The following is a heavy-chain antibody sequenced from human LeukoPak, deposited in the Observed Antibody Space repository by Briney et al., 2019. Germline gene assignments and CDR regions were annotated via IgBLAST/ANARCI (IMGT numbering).Heavy chain of an antibody. D-gene: IGHD2-2*01. CDR3: ARVVVVPAADVGYFDY. CDR1: GFTFDDYG. V-gene: IGHV3-20*04. Sequence: PGGSLRLSCAASGFTFDDYGMSWVRQAPGKGLEWVSGINWNGGSTGYADSVKGRFTISRDSAKNSLYLQMNSLRAEDTALYYCARVVVVPAADVGYFDYWGQGTLVTVSS. J-gene: IGHJ4*02. CDR2: INWNGGST.